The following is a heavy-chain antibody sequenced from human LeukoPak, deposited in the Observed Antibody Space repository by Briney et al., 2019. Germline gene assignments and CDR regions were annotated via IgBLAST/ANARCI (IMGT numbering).Heavy chain of an antibody. V-gene: IGHV3-23*01. Sequence: GGSLRLSCVASGFSLTTYAMGWVRQAPGRGLEWVSVISDRGDNTYYGDSVKGRFTISRDSSKNTLYLQMNSLGGEDTALYCCAKGRWGLTINNFDLWGQGTMVTVSS. CDR2: ISDRGDNT. CDR3: AKGRWGLTINNFDL. CDR1: GFSLTTYA. J-gene: IGHJ3*01. D-gene: IGHD7-27*01.